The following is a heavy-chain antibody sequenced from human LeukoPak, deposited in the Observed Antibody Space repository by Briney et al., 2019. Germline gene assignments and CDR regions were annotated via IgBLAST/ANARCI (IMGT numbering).Heavy chain of an antibody. CDR1: VGSITSYY. Sequence: LETLSLTCTVPVGSITSYYWSWIRQPPGEGLECSVFIYDSGSTNYNHSLRSRVAISVDTSKNQFSLKLRSVTAAATAVYYCARHGTCVLGRYYFYYWGQGTMVTVSS. D-gene: IGHD2-15*01. V-gene: IGHV4-59*08. J-gene: IGHJ4*02. CDR3: ARHGTCVLGRYYFYY. CDR2: IYDSGST.